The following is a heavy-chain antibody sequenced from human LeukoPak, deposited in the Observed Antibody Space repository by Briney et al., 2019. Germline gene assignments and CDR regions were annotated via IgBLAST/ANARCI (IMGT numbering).Heavy chain of an antibody. V-gene: IGHV3-33*03. CDR2: IWYDGSKE. Sequence: GGSLRLSCAASGFTFSSYGMHWVRQAPGKGLEWVAVIWYDGSKEYLADSVKGRFTISRDNAKNSLYLQMNSLRAEDTAVYYCAYCGGDCPLGAFDIWGQGTMVTVSS. J-gene: IGHJ3*02. D-gene: IGHD2-21*02. CDR1: GFTFSSYG. CDR3: AYCGGDCPLGAFDI.